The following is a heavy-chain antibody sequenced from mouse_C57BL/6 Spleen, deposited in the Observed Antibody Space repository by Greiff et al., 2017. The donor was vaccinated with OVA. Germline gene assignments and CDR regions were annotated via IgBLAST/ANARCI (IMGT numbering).Heavy chain of an antibody. CDR3: AITTVYYFDY. CDR2: ISYDGSN. J-gene: IGHJ2*01. CDR1: GYSITSGYY. V-gene: IGHV3-6*01. Sequence: VQLKESGPGLVKPSQSLSLTCSVTGYSITSGYYWNWIRQFPGNKLEWMGYISYDGSNNYNPSLKNRISITRDTSKNQFFLKLNSVTTEDTATYYCAITTVYYFDYWGQGTTLTVSS. D-gene: IGHD1-1*01.